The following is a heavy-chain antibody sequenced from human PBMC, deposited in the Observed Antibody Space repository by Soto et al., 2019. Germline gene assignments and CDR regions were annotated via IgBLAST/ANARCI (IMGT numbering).Heavy chain of an antibody. V-gene: IGHV4-4*02. D-gene: IGHD2-15*01. J-gene: IGHJ4*02. CDR1: GGSISTTNR. CDR3: SRRSRNPCYCYGSGCYHFDY. CDR2: VYDSEDT. Sequence: QVQLQESGPGQVKPSGTLSLTCDVSGGSISTTNRWSWVRQSPGKGLEWIGEVYDSEDTNYNPSLRSRLTVSVDKSNNRFSLNLTSVTAADPAVSYCSRRSRNPCYCYGSGCYHFDYWGQGALVTVSS.